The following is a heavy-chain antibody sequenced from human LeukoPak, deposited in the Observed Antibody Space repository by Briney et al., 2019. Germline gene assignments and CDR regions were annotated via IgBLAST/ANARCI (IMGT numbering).Heavy chain of an antibody. J-gene: IGHJ4*02. Sequence: GGSLRLSCAASGFTFDDYTMHWVRQAPGKGLEWVSLISWDGGSTNYADSVKGRFTISRDNSKNSLYLQMNSLRTEDTALYYCAKEGPIVPTTYRASVSRWIDYWGQGTLVTVSS. CDR3: AKEGPIVPTTYRASVSRWIDY. CDR1: GFTFDDYT. D-gene: IGHD5-12*01. CDR2: ISWDGGST. V-gene: IGHV3-43*01.